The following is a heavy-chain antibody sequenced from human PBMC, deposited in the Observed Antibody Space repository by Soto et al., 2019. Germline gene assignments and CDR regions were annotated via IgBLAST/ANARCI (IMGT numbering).Heavy chain of an antibody. Sequence: QLQLQESGSGLVKPSQTLSLTCAVSGGSISSGGYSWSWIRQPPGKGLEWIGYIYHSGSTYYNPTLKRRVTRSVDRSKNQFSLKLSSVTAADTAVDYCARGQVVAAQHWGQGTLVTVSS. CDR1: GGSISSGGYS. V-gene: IGHV4-30-2*01. D-gene: IGHD2-15*01. CDR3: ARGQVVAAQH. CDR2: IYHSGST. J-gene: IGHJ4*02.